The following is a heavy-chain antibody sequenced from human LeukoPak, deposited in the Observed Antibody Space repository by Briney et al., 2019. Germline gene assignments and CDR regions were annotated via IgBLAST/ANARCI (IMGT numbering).Heavy chain of an antibody. CDR3: AKISSSSCTDY. D-gene: IGHD6-19*01. CDR2: ISGSGVGT. V-gene: IGHV3-23*01. Sequence: GGSLRLSCAASGFTFSSYAMSWVRQAPGKGLEWVSSISGSGVGTYYADSVKGRFTFSRDNSKNTLYLQMNSLRAEDTAVYYCAKISSSSCTDYWGEGTLVTVSS. CDR1: GFTFSSYA. J-gene: IGHJ4*02.